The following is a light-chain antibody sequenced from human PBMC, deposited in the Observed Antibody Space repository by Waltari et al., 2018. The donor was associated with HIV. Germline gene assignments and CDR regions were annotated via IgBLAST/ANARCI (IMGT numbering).Light chain of an antibody. CDR2: AAS. V-gene: IGKV1-39*01. J-gene: IGKJ4*02. Sequence: DLQLTQSPSSLSASVGDRVTITCRASQNINTNLNWYQQKPGKAPTLLIYAASSLHSGVPSKFSGGASGTDFTLTISSLQPEDSATYYCQQTYSIPRTFGRGTKVEIK. CDR1: QNINTN. CDR3: QQTYSIPRT.